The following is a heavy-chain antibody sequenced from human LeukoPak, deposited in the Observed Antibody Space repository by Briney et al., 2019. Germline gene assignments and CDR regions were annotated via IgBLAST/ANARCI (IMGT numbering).Heavy chain of an antibody. CDR2: ISSISSYI. CDR1: GFTFSSYS. CDR3: ARDPSGTYYPRVSGALDI. Sequence: GGSLRLSCAASGFTFSSYSMNWVRQAPGKGLEWVSSISSISSYIYYADSVKGRFTVSRDSAKNSLYLQMDSLRAEDTAVYYCARDPSGTYYPRVSGALDIWGQGTMVTVSS. J-gene: IGHJ3*02. D-gene: IGHD1-26*01. V-gene: IGHV3-21*01.